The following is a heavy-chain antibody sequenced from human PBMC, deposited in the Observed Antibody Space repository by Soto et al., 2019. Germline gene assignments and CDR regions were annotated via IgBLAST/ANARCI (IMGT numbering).Heavy chain of an antibody. CDR3: ARVLGSSGWYSRSFDY. J-gene: IGHJ4*02. V-gene: IGHV3-7*03. CDR2: IKQDGSEK. Sequence: GGSLRLSCAASGFTFSSYWMSWVRQAPGKGLEWVANIKQDGSEKYYVDSVKGRFTISRDNAKNSLYLQMNSLRAEDTAVYYCARVLGSSGWYSRSFDYWGQGTLVTVSS. CDR1: GFTFSSYW. D-gene: IGHD6-19*01.